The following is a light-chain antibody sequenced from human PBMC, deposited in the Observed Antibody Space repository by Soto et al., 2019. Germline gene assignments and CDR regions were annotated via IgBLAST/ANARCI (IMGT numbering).Light chain of an antibody. V-gene: IGLV1-44*01. CDR1: SSNIGTNT. CDR3: AALDDSLWV. Sequence: QSVLTQPHSASGTPGQRVTITCSGSSSNIGTNTVRWYRQLPGTAPKVLVYNDHERPSGVPDRFSGSKSGTSASLAISGLQSEYEADYYCAALDDSLWVFGGGTKLTVL. CDR2: NDH. J-gene: IGLJ3*02.